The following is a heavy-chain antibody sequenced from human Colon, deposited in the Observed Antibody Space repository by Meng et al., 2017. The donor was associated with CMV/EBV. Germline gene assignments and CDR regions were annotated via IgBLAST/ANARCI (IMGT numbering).Heavy chain of an antibody. CDR2: IYRGGST. J-gene: IGHJ4*02. Sequence: GGSLRLSCAASGFSVSNNYMTWVRQAPGKGLDWVAVIYRGGSTSYADSVKGRFTISRDNSKNTLYIQMSSLRVEDTAVYYCVRGDIKWELRPLDYGGQGTLVTVSS. D-gene: IGHD1-26*01. CDR1: GFSVSNNY. V-gene: IGHV3-66*02. CDR3: VRGDIKWELRPLDY.